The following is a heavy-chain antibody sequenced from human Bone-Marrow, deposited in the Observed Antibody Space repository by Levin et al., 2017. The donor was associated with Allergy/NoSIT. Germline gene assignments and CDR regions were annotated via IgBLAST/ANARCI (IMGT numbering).Heavy chain of an antibody. J-gene: IGHJ4*02. Sequence: LSLTCAASGFTFSDHYMDWVRQAPGKGLEWVGRTRNKANSYTTEYAASVKGRFTISRDDSKNSLYLQMNSLKTEDTAVYYCARVVVVAATSYYFDYWGQGTLVTVSS. CDR3: ARVVVVAATSYYFDY. V-gene: IGHV3-72*01. CDR1: GFTFSDHY. CDR2: TRNKANSYTT. D-gene: IGHD2-15*01.